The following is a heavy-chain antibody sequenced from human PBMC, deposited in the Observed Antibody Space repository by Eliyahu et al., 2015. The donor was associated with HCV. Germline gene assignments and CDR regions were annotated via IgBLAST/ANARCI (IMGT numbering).Heavy chain of an antibody. V-gene: IGHV4-59*01. Sequence: QVQLQESGPGLVKPSETLSLXCXXXGXSLTXYYWXWIRXPPGKGLEWIGYIHDSGTTNYNPSLKSRVTISVDTSKNQFSLNLTSVTAADTAVYYCASGGGGIAVAGTGGWFDPWGQGTLVTVSS. D-gene: IGHD6-19*01. J-gene: IGHJ5*02. CDR1: GXSLTXYY. CDR2: IHDSGTT. CDR3: ASGGGGIAVAGTGGWFDP.